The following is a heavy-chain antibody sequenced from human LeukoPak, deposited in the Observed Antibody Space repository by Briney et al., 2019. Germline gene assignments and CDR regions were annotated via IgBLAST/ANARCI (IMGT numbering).Heavy chain of an antibody. V-gene: IGHV4-4*07. D-gene: IGHD6-13*01. Sequence: SETLSLTCTVSGGSISTYFWNWIRQPAGKGLEWIGRIDGSGSTNYNPSLKSRVTMSLDTFKNQFSLRLTSVTAADTAVYYCAREPAIAAPIDYWGQGARVTVSS. CDR3: AREPAIAAPIDY. J-gene: IGHJ4*02. CDR2: IDGSGST. CDR1: GGSISTYF.